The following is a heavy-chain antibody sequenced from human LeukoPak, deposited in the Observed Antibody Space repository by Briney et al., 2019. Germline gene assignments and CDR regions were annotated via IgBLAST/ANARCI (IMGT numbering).Heavy chain of an antibody. CDR2: IRYDGSNK. D-gene: IGHD6-25*01. J-gene: IGHJ2*01. CDR1: GFTFSSYG. CDR3: ARGPPWYFDL. Sequence: GGSLRLSCAASGFTFSSYGMHWVRQAPGKGLEWVAFIRYDGSNKYYADSVKGRFTISRDNSKNTLYLQMNSLTAEDTAVYYCARGPPWYFDLWGRGTLATVSS. V-gene: IGHV3-30*02.